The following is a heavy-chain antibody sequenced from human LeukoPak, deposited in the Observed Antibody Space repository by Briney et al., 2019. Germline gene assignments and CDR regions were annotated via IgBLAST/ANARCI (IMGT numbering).Heavy chain of an antibody. CDR1: GYTFTGYY. CDR3: ARDIKLGDNLLRDY. J-gene: IGHJ4*02. V-gene: IGHV1-2*02. CDR2: INPHSGGT. Sequence: ASVKVSCKASGYTFTGYYMHWVRQAPGQGLEWMGWINPHSGGTDYPQKFQDRVTMTRDTSISAADMELSRLTSDATAVYYCARDIKLGDNLLRDYWGQGTLVTVSS. D-gene: IGHD1-14*01.